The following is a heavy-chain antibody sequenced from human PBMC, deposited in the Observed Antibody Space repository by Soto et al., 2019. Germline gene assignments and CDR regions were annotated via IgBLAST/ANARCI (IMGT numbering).Heavy chain of an antibody. CDR2: IIPIPGTA. CDR3: ARSQGSSTSLEIYYYYYYGMDV. CDR1: GVTFGSYA. D-gene: IGHD2-2*01. Sequence: QVQLVQSGAEVKKPGSSVKVSCKASGVTFGSYAISWVRQAPGQGLAWMGGIIPIPGTANYAQKFQGRVTIAAYKSTSTAYMELSSLRSEDTAVYYCARSQGSSTSLEIYYYYYYGMDVWGQGTTVTVSS. J-gene: IGHJ6*02. V-gene: IGHV1-69*06.